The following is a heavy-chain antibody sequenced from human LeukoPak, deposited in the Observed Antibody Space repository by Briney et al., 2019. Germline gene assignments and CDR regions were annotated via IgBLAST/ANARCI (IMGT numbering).Heavy chain of an antibody. CDR3: ARSVRGVIMYYFDY. Sequence: ASVKVSCKASGYTFTSYGISWVRQAPGQGLEWMGWISAYNGNTNYAQKLQGRVTMTTDTSTSTAYMELRSLRSDDTAVYYCARSVRGVIMYYFDYWGQGTLVTVSS. D-gene: IGHD3-10*01. CDR2: ISAYNGNT. V-gene: IGHV1-18*01. CDR1: GYTFTSYG. J-gene: IGHJ4*02.